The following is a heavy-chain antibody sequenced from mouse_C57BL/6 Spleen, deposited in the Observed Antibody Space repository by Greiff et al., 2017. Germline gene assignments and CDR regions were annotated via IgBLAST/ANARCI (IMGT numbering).Heavy chain of an antibody. CDR3: ARDIYYGNPYAMDY. CDR1: GYSFTDYY. Sequence: EVQLQEPGPELVKPGASVKISCKASGYSFTDYYMNWVKQSNGKSLEWIGVINPNYGTTSYNQKFKGKATLTVDQSSSTAYMQLNSLTSEDSAVYYCARDIYYGNPYAMDYWGQGTSVTVSS. V-gene: IGHV1-39*01. CDR2: INPNYGTT. J-gene: IGHJ4*01. D-gene: IGHD2-1*01.